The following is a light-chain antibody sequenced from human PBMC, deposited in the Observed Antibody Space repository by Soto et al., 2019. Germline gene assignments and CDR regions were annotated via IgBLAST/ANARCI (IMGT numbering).Light chain of an antibody. CDR1: QTVSSN. V-gene: IGKV3-15*01. J-gene: IGKJ5*01. CDR2: GAS. CDR3: QQYNNWPIT. Sequence: IVMTQSPATLSVSPGERATRSGRASQTVSSNLAWYQQKPGQAPRLLIYGASTRATGIPARFSGSGSGTEFTLTISSLQSEDFAVYYCQQYNNWPITFGQGTRLEIK.